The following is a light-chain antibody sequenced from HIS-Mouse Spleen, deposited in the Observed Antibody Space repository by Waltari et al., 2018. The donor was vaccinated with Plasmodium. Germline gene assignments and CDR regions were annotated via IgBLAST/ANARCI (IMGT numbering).Light chain of an antibody. V-gene: IGLV2-23*01. CDR2: EGS. CDR1: SSDVWSYNL. J-gene: IGLJ1*01. CDR3: CSYAGSSTYV. Sequence: QSALTQPSSVSGSPVQSITISCTGTSSDVWSYNLVSWYQQHPGKAPKLMIYEGSKRPSGVSNRFSGSKSGNTASLTISGLQAEDEADYYCCSYAGSSTYVFGTGTKVTVL.